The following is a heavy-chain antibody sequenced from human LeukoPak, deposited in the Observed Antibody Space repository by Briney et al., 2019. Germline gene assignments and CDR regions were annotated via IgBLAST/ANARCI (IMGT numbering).Heavy chain of an antibody. CDR1: GFTFSTYW. CDR2: INSDASIT. Sequence: GGSLRLSCAASGFTFSTYWMHWVRQAPGEGLVWVSTINSDASITRYADSVKGRFTISRDSAENTLDLQMDSLRAEDTAVYYCVRDITGTTEFDYWGQGTLVTVSS. D-gene: IGHD1-20*01. CDR3: VRDITGTTEFDY. V-gene: IGHV3-74*01. J-gene: IGHJ4*02.